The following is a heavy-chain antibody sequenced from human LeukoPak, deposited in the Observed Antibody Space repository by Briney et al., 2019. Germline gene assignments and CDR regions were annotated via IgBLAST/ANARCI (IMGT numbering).Heavy chain of an antibody. CDR1: GGTFSSYA. J-gene: IGHJ4*02. D-gene: IGHD5-18*01. CDR3: AKDGVQLWLHGY. CDR2: IIPIFGTA. V-gene: IGHV1-69*13. Sequence: SVKVSCKASGGTFSSYAISWVRQAPGQGLEWMGGIIPIFGTANYAQKFQGRVTITADESTSTAYMELSSLRAEDTAVYYCAKDGVQLWLHGYWGQGTLVTVSS.